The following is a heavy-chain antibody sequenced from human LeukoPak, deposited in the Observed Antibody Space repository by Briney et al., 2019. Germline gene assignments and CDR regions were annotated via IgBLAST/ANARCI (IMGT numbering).Heavy chain of an antibody. CDR3: AKDLYSSSWYYFDY. D-gene: IGHD6-13*01. Sequence: GGSLRLSCAASGFTVSSNYMSWVRQAPGKGLEWVSVIYSGGSTYYADSVKGRFTVSRDNSKNTLYLRMNSLRAEDTAVYYCAKDLYSSSWYYFDYWGQGTLVTVSS. CDR1: GFTVSSNY. J-gene: IGHJ4*02. V-gene: IGHV3-53*01. CDR2: IYSGGST.